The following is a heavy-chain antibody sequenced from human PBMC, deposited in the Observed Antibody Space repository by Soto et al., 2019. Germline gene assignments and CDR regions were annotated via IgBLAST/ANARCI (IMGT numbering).Heavy chain of an antibody. J-gene: IGHJ4*02. D-gene: IGHD6-19*01. CDR3: AKGGIAVDD. V-gene: IGHV3-30*18. CDR2: ISYDGSNK. Sequence: QVQLVESGGGVVQPGRSLRLSCAASGFTFSSYGMHWVRQAPGKGLEWVAVISYDGSNKYYADSVKGRFTISRDNSKNTLYLQMNSLRAEDTAVYYCAKGGIAVDDWGQGTLVTVSS. CDR1: GFTFSSYG.